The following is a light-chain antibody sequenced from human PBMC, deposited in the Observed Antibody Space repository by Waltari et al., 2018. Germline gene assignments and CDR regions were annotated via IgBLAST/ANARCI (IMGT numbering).Light chain of an antibody. V-gene: IGKV2-30*01. CDR3: MQAAHWPYT. CDR2: KVS. J-gene: IGKJ2*01. CDR1: QSPVFSNGNIY. Sequence: DAVMTQSPLSLPVTLGQPASIPCRSSQSPVFSNGNIYLNWFHQRPGQSPRRLIYKVSNRDSGVPDRFSGSGSGTDFTLKISRVEAEDVGGVYYCMQAAHWPYTFGQGTKLEIK.